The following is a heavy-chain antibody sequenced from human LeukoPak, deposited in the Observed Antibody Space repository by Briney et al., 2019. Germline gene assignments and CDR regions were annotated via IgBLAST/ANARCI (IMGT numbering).Heavy chain of an antibody. V-gene: IGHV4-59*01. J-gene: IGHJ4*02. Sequence: SSETLSLTCSVSGGSISPYYWSWFRQPPGKGLEWIGYIFHSGITTYNPSLKSRVTISLDSSKNQFSLRLTSVTAADTAMYYCARAETLAAIYFDFWGQGSLVTVSS. CDR2: IFHSGIT. CDR1: GGSISPYY. D-gene: IGHD6-25*01. CDR3: ARAETLAAIYFDF.